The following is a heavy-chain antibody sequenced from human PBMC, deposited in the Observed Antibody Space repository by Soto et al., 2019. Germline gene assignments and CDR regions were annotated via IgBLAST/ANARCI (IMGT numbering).Heavy chain of an antibody. CDR2: IYYSGST. D-gene: IGHD2-21*01. J-gene: IGHJ5*02. Sequence: SETLSLTCTVSGGSISSSSYYWGWIRQPPGKGLEWIGSIYYSGSTYYNPSLKSRVTISVDTSKNQFSLELSSLRSEDTAVYYCARGPDPLFPNWFDPWGQGTLVTVSS. V-gene: IGHV4-39*07. CDR3: ARGPDPLFPNWFDP. CDR1: GGSISSSSYY.